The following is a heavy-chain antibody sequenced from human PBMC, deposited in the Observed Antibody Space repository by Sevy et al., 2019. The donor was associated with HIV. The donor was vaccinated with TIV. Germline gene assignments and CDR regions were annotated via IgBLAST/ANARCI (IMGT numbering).Heavy chain of an antibody. CDR3: VRASPGTYDY. CDR1: GGSISTYY. J-gene: IGHJ4*02. CDR2: IHYSGST. V-gene: IGHV4-59*12. D-gene: IGHD1-1*01. Sequence: SETLSLTCTVSGGSISTYYWIWIRQPPGKGLEWIGFIHYSGSTNYSPSLKSRVTISVDMSKNHFSLGLTSVTAADTAVYYCVRASPGTYDYWGQGNLVTVSS.